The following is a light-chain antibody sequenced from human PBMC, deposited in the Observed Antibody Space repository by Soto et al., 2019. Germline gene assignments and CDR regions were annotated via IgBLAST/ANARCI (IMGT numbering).Light chain of an antibody. CDR2: GAS. CDR1: QSVSSN. J-gene: IGKJ3*01. Sequence: EIVMTQSPATLSVSPGERATLSCRASQSVSSNLAWYQQKPGQAPRLLIYGASTRATGIPARFSGSGSGTDVTHPISSLQSEDFAVYHCQQYNIWPPLFTFGPGTKVDIK. CDR3: QQYNIWPPLFT. V-gene: IGKV3-15*01.